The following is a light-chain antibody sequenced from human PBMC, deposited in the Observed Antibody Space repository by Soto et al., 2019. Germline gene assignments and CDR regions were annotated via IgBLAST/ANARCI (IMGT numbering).Light chain of an antibody. V-gene: IGLV2-14*01. CDR3: GSYTSGSTYV. CDR2: EVS. J-gene: IGLJ1*01. CDR1: SSDVGGYNY. Sequence: QSVLTQPASVSGSPGQSITISCTGTSSDVGGYNYVSWYQQHPGKAPKLMIYEVSNRPSGVSNRFSGSKSGNTASLTISGLQAEDEADYYCGSYTSGSTYVFGTGTKLTVL.